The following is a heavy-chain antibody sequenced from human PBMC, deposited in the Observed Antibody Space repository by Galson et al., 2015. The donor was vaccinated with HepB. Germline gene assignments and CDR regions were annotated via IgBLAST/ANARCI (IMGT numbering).Heavy chain of an antibody. J-gene: IGHJ6*02. CDR2: IIPIFGTA. CDR3: ARERLGYCSSASCYALVYYYYGMDV. D-gene: IGHD2-2*01. V-gene: IGHV1-69*06. CDR1: GGTFSSYA. Sequence: SVKVSCKASGGTFSSYAISWVRQAPGQGLEWMGGIIPIFGTANYAQKFQGRVTITADKSTSTAYMELSSLRSEDTAVYYCARERLGYCSSASCYALVYYYYGMDVWGQGTTVTVSS.